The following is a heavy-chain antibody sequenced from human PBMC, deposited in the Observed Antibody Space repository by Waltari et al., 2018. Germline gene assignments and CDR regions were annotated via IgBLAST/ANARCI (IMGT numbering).Heavy chain of an antibody. CDR3: ARDQMVTVTDDNWFDS. CDR1: GFTFSGFA. V-gene: IGHV3-23*01. CDR2: ISNSGDIT. D-gene: IGHD4-17*01. J-gene: IGHJ5*01. Sequence: EVQLLESGGGFVQPGGSLRLSCAASGFTFSGFAMSWVRQAPGKGLEWVSSISNSGDITYYADSVEGRFTISRDNAKNSLYLQMNSLRAEDTAVYYCARDQMVTVTDDNWFDSWGQGNLVTISS.